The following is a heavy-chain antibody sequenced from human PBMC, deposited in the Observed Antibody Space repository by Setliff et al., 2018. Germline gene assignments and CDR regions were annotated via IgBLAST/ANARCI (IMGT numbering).Heavy chain of an antibody. CDR1: GYTFNNYG. CDR3: ARINFYVSSGYYYAPDF. V-gene: IGHV1-18*01. J-gene: IGHJ4*02. CDR2: INNYSFKT. D-gene: IGHD3-22*01. Sequence: ASVKVSCKASGYTFNNYGITWVRQAPGQGLEWRGWINNYSFKTTYQQKFLDRVTVTTDTSATTAYMELKNLRSDDTAVYYCARINFYVSSGYYYAPDFWGKGTLGTVSS.